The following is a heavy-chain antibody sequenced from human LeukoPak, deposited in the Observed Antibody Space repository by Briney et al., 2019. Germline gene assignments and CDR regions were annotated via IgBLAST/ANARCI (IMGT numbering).Heavy chain of an antibody. CDR3: ARPIDYGDFRTFFY. D-gene: IGHD4-17*01. CDR1: GYTFIGYH. Sequence: GASVKVSCKASGYTFIGYHMHWVRQAPGQGLEWMGWINPSSGDSNYAQKFQGRVTMTRDTSIGTAYMEVSRLRSDDTAVYYCARPIDYGDFRTFFYWGQGTLVTVSS. J-gene: IGHJ4*02. CDR2: INPSSGDS. V-gene: IGHV1-2*02.